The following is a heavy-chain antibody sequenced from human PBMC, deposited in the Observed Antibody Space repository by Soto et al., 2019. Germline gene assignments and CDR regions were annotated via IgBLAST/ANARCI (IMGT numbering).Heavy chain of an antibody. D-gene: IGHD3-16*01. CDR1: GGSFSGYY. CDR2: INHSGST. CDR3: ARGKPLYGPPKRTFDY. J-gene: IGHJ4*02. Sequence: SETLSLTCAVYGGSFSGYYWSWIRQPPGKGLEWIGEINHSGSTNYNPSLKSRVTISVDTSKNQFSLKLSSVTAADTAVYYCARGKPLYGPPKRTFDYWGQGTMVTVYS. V-gene: IGHV4-34*01.